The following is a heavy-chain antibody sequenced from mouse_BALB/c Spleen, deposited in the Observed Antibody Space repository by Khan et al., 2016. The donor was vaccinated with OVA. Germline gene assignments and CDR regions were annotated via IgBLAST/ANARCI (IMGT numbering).Heavy chain of an antibody. J-gene: IGHJ2*01. CDR3: AREEYGNSYYFDY. Sequence: VRLQQSGPELVKPGASVKISCKASGYSFTGYFMNWVMQSHGKSLEWIGRINPYNGDTFYNQKFKGQATLTVDTSSSTAHMELRRLASEDSAVYYCAREEYGNSYYFDYWGQGTTLTVSS. CDR1: GYSFTGYF. D-gene: IGHD2-10*02. V-gene: IGHV1-20*02. CDR2: INPYNGDT.